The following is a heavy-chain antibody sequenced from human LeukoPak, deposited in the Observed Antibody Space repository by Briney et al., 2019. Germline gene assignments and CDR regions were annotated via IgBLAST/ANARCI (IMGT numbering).Heavy chain of an antibody. CDR2: KSDSGGST. CDR3: ISQMSLSSSWPY. CDR1: GFTFSNSA. D-gene: IGHD6-13*01. Sequence: GGSLRLSCAASGFTFSNSAMSWVRQAPGKGLEWVSGKSDSGGSTYHADSMKGLFTISRDNSKNTLYLQMNSLRVEDTAIYYCISQMSLSSSWPYWGQGALVTVSS. J-gene: IGHJ4*02. V-gene: IGHV3-23*01.